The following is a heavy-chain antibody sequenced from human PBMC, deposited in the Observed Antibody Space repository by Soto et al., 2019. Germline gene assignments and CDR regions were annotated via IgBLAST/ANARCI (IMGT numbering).Heavy chain of an antibody. J-gene: IGHJ6*02. D-gene: IGHD2-2*01. Sequence: PGESLKISCKGSGYSFTSYWISWVRQMPGKGLEWMGRIDPSDSYTNYSPSFQGHVTISTDKSIGTAYLQWSSLKASDTAMYYCARRYCSSTSCRSNYYGIDVQGQETTVTVSS. CDR2: IDPSDSYT. V-gene: IGHV5-10-1*01. CDR1: GYSFTSYW. CDR3: ARRYCSSTSCRSNYYGIDV.